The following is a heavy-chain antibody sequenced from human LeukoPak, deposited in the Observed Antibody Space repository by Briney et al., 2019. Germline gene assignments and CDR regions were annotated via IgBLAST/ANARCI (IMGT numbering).Heavy chain of an antibody. CDR2: ISAYNGDT. Sequence: ASVKVSCKASGYTFSSYGISWVRQAPGQGLEWMGWISAYNGDTHYAQKFQGRVTMTTDTSTSTAYMELRSLRSDDTAVYYCARGGGSGYYYYYMDVWGKGTTVTISS. J-gene: IGHJ6*03. CDR3: ARGGGSGYYYYYMDV. V-gene: IGHV1-18*01. D-gene: IGHD2-15*01. CDR1: GYTFSSYG.